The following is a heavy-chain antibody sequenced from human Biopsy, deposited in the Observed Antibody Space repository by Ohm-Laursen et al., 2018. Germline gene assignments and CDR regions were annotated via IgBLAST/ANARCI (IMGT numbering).Heavy chain of an antibody. CDR2: ISHSGNT. CDR1: GFSISSGHY. CDR3: ARIIVRSSGSSKYFDY. V-gene: IGHV4-38-2*01. D-gene: IGHD3-22*01. J-gene: IGHJ4*02. Sequence: SETLSLTCAVFGFSISSGHYWAWIRQPPGKGLEWIGTISHSGNTYYNPSLKTRVTMSLDTSKNQFSLRLSSVTAVDTAIYYCARIIVRSSGSSKYFDYWGQGTLVTVSS.